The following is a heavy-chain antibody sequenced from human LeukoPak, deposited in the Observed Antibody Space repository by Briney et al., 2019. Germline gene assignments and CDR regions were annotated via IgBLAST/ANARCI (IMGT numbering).Heavy chain of an antibody. J-gene: IGHJ6*03. CDR2: INPNSGVT. V-gene: IGHV1-2*02. Sequence: ASVKVSCKASRYTFTGYYMHWVRQAPGQGLEWMGWINPNSGVTDYAQNFQGRVTMTRDTSISTAYMELSRLRSDDTAVYYCXXXXXXXXXXXXYYYYYYMDVWGKGTTVTVSS. CDR1: RYTFTGYY. CDR3: XXXXXXXXXXXXYYYYYYMDV.